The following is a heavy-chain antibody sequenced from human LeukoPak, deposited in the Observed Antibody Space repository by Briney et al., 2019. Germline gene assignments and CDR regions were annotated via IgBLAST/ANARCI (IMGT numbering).Heavy chain of an antibody. Sequence: GGSLRLSCAASGFTFSNFWMSWVRQAPGKGLKWVANIKQDGSVKYYADSVRGRFTISRDNAKNSLYLQMDSLRVEDTAFYYCAKDNRRHYTSGPNPDSLHWGQGALVTVSS. CDR2: IKQDGSVK. D-gene: IGHD6-19*01. V-gene: IGHV3-7*03. J-gene: IGHJ4*02. CDR3: AKDNRRHYTSGPNPDSLH. CDR1: GFTFSNFW.